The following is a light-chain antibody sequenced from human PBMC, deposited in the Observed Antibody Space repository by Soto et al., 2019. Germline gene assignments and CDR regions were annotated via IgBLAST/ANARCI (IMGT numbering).Light chain of an antibody. Sequence: VLTQSPGTLSLSPGETTTLSCRASQSVSSSYLAWYQHKPGQAPRLLIYGASNRATGIPDRFSGGGSGTDFSLTIIRLEPEDFAEYYCHQYGNSPYTFGQGTKLEIK. J-gene: IGKJ2*01. CDR2: GAS. CDR1: QSVSSSY. CDR3: HQYGNSPYT. V-gene: IGKV3-20*01.